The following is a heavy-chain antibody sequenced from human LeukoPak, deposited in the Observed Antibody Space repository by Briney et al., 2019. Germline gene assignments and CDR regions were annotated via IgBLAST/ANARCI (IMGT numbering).Heavy chain of an antibody. J-gene: IGHJ5*02. D-gene: IGHD2-2*01. Sequence: SGGSLRLSCAASGFTFSSYWMHWVRQAPGKGLVWVSRINSDGSSTSYADSVKGRFTISRDNAKNSLYLQMNSLRAEDTAVYYCARDDEYCSSTSCYPNNWFDPWGQGTLVTVSS. CDR2: INSDGSST. V-gene: IGHV3-74*01. CDR1: GFTFSSYW. CDR3: ARDDEYCSSTSCYPNNWFDP.